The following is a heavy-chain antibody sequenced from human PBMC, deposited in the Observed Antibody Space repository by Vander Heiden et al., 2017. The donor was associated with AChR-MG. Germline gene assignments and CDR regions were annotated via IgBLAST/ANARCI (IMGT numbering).Heavy chain of an antibody. CDR3: ARSITGTTKGPFDY. V-gene: IGHV3-53*01. CDR2: IYSGGST. CDR1: GFTVSSNY. J-gene: IGHJ4*02. Sequence: EVQLVESGGGLIQPGGSLRPSCAASGFTVSSNYMSWVRQAPGKGLEWVSVIYSGGSTYYADSVKGRFTISRDNSKNTLYLQMNSLRAEDTAVYYCARSITGTTKGPFDYWGQGTLVTVSS. D-gene: IGHD1-7*01.